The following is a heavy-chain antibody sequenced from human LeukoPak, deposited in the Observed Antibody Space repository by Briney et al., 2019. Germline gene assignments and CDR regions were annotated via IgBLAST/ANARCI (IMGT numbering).Heavy chain of an antibody. Sequence: SVKVSCKASGGTFSSYAISWVRQAPGQGLEWMGEIIPIFGTATYAQKFQGRVTITADTSTSTVYMELSSLRSEDTAVYYCARRYCTNGVCYHDRGAFDIWGQGKWSPSLQ. V-gene: IGHV1-69*06. J-gene: IGHJ3*02. CDR3: ARRYCTNGVCYHDRGAFDI. CDR2: IIPIFGTA. CDR1: GGTFSSYA. D-gene: IGHD2-8*01.